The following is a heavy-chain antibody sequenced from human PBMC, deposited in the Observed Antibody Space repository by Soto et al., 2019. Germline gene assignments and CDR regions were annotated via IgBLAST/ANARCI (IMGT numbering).Heavy chain of an antibody. CDR3: ARSAPMDAGDKYYYDF. D-gene: IGHD3-16*01. CDR2: IIPFFGTA. Sequence: ASVKVSCKASGGTFSTFGISWVRQAPGQGLEWMGGIIPFFGTAKYSQKFEDRISITADESTNTVYMDLRSLTSEDTAIYYCARSAPMDAGDKYYYDFWGQGALVTVS. CDR1: GGTFSTFG. V-gene: IGHV1-69*13. J-gene: IGHJ4*02.